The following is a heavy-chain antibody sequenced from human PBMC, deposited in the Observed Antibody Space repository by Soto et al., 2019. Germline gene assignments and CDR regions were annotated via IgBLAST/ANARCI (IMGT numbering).Heavy chain of an antibody. J-gene: IGHJ4*02. V-gene: IGHV4-30-4*01. CDR2: IHYPGNT. D-gene: IGHD3-16*02. CDR3: ARSTYGEGYPHFFAD. Sequence: QVQLQESGPGLVLPSQTLSLTCAVSGGSIDDINSYWTWIRQSPGRSPEWIGYIHYPGNTFYSPSLQRRRAISIDRSKSQFSLKLRSVTAADTAFYYCARSTYGEGYPHFFADWGQGTLVTVSS. CDR1: GGSIDDINSY.